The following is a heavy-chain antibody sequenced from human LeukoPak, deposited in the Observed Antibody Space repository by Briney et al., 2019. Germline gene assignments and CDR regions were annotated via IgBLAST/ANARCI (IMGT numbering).Heavy chain of an antibody. CDR3: ATNYRYAMDV. J-gene: IGHJ6*02. Sequence: GGSLRLSCAASGFTFSNFWMHWVRQVPGKGLVWVSRINGDGSTTTYADSVKGRITISRDNAKNTLYLQMNSLRAEDTAVYYCATNYRYAMDVWGQGTTVTVSS. D-gene: IGHD4/OR15-4a*01. CDR2: INGDGSTT. CDR1: GFTFSNFW. V-gene: IGHV3-74*01.